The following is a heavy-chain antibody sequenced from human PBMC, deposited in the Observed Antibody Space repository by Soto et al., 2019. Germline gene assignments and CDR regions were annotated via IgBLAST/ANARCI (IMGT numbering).Heavy chain of an antibody. CDR3: ARRRIGFDYNDAVDI. V-gene: IGHV5-51*01. D-gene: IGHD4-4*01. CDR1: AYXLTSYW. CDR2: SYPGDSDT. J-gene: IGHJ3*02. Sequence: PXAXLKICCKRSAYXLTSYWLLWVRHMPGKGLEWMGISYPGDSDTRYSPSFQGQVTISADKSISTAYLQWSSMKASDIAMYYCARRRIGFDYNDAVDIWGQGTMGTVS.